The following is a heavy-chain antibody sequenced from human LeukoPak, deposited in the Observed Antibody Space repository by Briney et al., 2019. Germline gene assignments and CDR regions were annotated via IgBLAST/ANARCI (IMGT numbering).Heavy chain of an antibody. CDR1: GFTFSSYA. Sequence: PGGSLRLSCAASGFTFSSYAMTWVRQAPGKGLEWVSIIYSGGSTYYADSVKGRFTISRDNSKNTLYLQMNSLRAEDTAVYYCARDYYYHGMGVWGQGTTVTVSS. J-gene: IGHJ6*02. CDR3: ARDYYYHGMGV. V-gene: IGHV3-53*01. CDR2: IYSGGST.